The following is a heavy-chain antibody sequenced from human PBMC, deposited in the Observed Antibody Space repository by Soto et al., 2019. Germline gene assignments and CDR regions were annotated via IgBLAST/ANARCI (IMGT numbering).Heavy chain of an antibody. CDR3: ASRLPGAAAAPYYFDY. CDR1: GGSISSYY. J-gene: IGHJ4*02. Sequence: SETLSLTCTVSGGSISSYYWSWIRQPPGKGLEWIGYIYYSGSTNYNPSLKSRVTISVDTSKNQFSLKLSSVTAADTAVYYCASRLPGAAAAPYYFDYWGQGTLVTVSS. CDR2: IYYSGST. D-gene: IGHD2-15*01. V-gene: IGHV4-59*01.